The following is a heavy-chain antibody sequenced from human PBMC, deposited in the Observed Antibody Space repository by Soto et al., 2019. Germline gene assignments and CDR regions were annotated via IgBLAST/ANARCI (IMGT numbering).Heavy chain of an antibody. CDR3: AREIDGMDV. V-gene: IGHV3-30*03. J-gene: IGHJ6*02. CDR1: GFTLSSAI. CDR2: MSYDESNR. Sequence: QVQLVESGGGVVQPGRSLRLSCAASGFTLSSAIMHWVRQAPGKGLEWVAAMSYDESNRYYAASVKGTFTISGDNSNNTLYLQMNSLRLEDTAVYYCAREIDGMDVWGQGTTVTVSS.